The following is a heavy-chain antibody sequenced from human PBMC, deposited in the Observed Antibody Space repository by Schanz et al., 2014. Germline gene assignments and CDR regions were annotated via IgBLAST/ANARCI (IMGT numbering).Heavy chain of an antibody. CDR2: FIPILDVG. J-gene: IGHJ6*02. Sequence: QVQLVQSGAEVKKPGSSVKVSCKASRSTFSSYTISWVRQARGQGLEWVGRFIPILDVGNYAQQFQGRVTFTADKSTSTAYMELTSLRSEDTAVYFCARDLTVDTGYVVHYYYYGMDVWGQGTLVTVSS. D-gene: IGHD5-12*01. V-gene: IGHV1-69*08. CDR1: RSTFSSYT. CDR3: ARDLTVDTGYVVHYYYYGMDV.